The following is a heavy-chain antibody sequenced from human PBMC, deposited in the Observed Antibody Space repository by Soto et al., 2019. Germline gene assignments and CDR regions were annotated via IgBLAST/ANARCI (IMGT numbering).Heavy chain of an antibody. CDR1: GGSFSGYY. D-gene: IGHD3-10*01. V-gene: IGHV4-34*01. Sequence: SETLSLTCAVSGGSFSGYYWRWIRQPPGKGLEWIGEINHRGSTNYNPSLESRVTISVDTSKNNFSLKLSSVTAAVTGVYYCAREAPPPYGAWSIRRRNWFDPWGQGTLVTVSS. J-gene: IGHJ5*02. CDR3: AREAPPPYGAWSIRRRNWFDP. CDR2: INHRGST.